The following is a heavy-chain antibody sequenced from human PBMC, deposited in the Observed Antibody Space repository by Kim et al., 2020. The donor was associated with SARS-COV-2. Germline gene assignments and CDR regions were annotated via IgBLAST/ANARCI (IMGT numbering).Heavy chain of an antibody. V-gene: IGHV3-15*01. J-gene: IGHJ4*02. Sequence: VGSLRLSCVVSGIPFSDAWFNWVRQSPGKGLEWVGRIKSQSDGGTADLAAPVKGRFAISRDDSKNTLYLLMNSLRTDDSAVYYCTTVSMRWGQGTLVTVS. CDR3: TTVSMR. CDR1: GIPFSDAW. CDR2: IKSQSDGGTA. D-gene: IGHD2-2*01.